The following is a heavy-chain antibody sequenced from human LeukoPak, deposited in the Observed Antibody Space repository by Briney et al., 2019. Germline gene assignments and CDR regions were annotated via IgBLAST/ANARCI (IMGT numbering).Heavy chain of an antibody. V-gene: IGHV3-48*04. CDR1: GFTFSYFN. CDR3: ARVIGSYGDSAY. D-gene: IGHD4-17*01. Sequence: GGSLRLSCAASGFTFSYFNMNWVRQAPGKGLEWLSYISDSSSTIYYADSVKGRFTVSRGNAKNSLYLQMNSLRAEDTAVYYCARVIGSYGDSAYWGQGTLVTVSS. J-gene: IGHJ4*02. CDR2: ISDSSSTI.